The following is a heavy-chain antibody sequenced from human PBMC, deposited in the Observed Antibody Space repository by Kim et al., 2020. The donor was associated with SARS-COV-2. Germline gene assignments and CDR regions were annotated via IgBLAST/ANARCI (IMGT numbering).Heavy chain of an antibody. Sequence: GGSLRLSCAASGVRFSNYAMSWVRQAPGKGLEWVSSISDTSGSIYYLDSVKGRFIISRDNSKNMVYMDMNDLRVEDTATYFCAKEQQVLVATSAFDTWGQGTGVSVSS. CDR1: GVRFSNYA. V-gene: IGHV3-23*01. J-gene: IGHJ3*02. CDR3: AKEQQVLVATSAFDT. CDR2: ISDTSGSI. D-gene: IGHD2-8*02.